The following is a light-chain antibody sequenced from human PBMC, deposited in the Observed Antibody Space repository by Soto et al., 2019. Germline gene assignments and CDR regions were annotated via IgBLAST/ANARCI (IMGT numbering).Light chain of an antibody. CDR1: SSDVGGYYY. CDR3: SSYTSSNTFYV. J-gene: IGLJ1*01. Sequence: QSALTQPASVSGSPGQSITISCTGTSSDVGGYYYVSWYQHHPGKAPKLKIYQVSNRPSGVSNRFSGSKSGNTASLTISGLQAEDEADYYCSSYTSSNTFYVFGTGTKVTV. V-gene: IGLV2-14*01. CDR2: QVS.